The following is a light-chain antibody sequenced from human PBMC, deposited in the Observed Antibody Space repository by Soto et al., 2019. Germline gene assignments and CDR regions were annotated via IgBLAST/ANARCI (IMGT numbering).Light chain of an antibody. J-gene: IGKJ5*01. CDR3: QQSYTTPVRIT. CDR1: QGVRND. Sequence: DIQMTQSPSSLSASVGDRVTITCRASQGVRNDLGWFQQKPDKAPKRLIYDASSLQSGVPSRFSGSGSGTEFTLTISSLQPEDFATYYCQQSYTTPVRITFGQGTRLEIK. V-gene: IGKV1-39*01. CDR2: DAS.